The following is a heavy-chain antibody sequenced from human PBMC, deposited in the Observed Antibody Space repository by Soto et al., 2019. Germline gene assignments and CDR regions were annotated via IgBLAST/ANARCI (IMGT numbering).Heavy chain of an antibody. V-gene: IGHV3-23*01. CDR2: ISGSGGST. CDR1: GFTFSSYA. J-gene: IGHJ6*02. CDR3: AKDRVGYDILTGYYNGYYYYGMDV. D-gene: IGHD3-9*01. Sequence: GGSLRLSCAASGFTFSSYAMSWVHQAPGKGLEWVSAISGSGGSTYYADSVKGRFTISRDNSKNTLYLQMNSLRAEDTAVYYCAKDRVGYDILTGYYNGYYYYGMDVWGQGTTVTVSS.